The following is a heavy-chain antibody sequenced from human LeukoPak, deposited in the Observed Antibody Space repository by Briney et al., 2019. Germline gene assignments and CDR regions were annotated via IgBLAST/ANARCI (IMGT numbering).Heavy chain of an antibody. J-gene: IGHJ3*01. Sequence: GESLKISCKGSGYTFSNYWIGWVRQKPGKGLEWMGMIYAGDSDSRYSPSLQGQVTMSVDKSVSTVYLQWSSLRASDTAMYYCARQRYSVWLPTRGAFDFWGQGTMVTVSS. D-gene: IGHD6-19*01. CDR2: IYAGDSDS. CDR3: ARQRYSVWLPTRGAFDF. CDR1: GYTFSNYW. V-gene: IGHV5-51*01.